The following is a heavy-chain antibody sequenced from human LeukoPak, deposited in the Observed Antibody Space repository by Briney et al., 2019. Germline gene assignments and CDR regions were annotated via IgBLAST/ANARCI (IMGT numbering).Heavy chain of an antibody. Sequence: GGSLRLSCAASGFTFSTYWMIWVRQAPGKGLEWVANIKQDGSEKYYVDSVKGRFTISRDNAKNSLYLQLNSLRVEDTAVYYCAREGRNYYSGSYWGQGTLVTVSS. D-gene: IGHD3-10*01. V-gene: IGHV3-7*01. CDR3: AREGRNYYSGSY. CDR1: GFTFSTYW. J-gene: IGHJ4*02. CDR2: IKQDGSEK.